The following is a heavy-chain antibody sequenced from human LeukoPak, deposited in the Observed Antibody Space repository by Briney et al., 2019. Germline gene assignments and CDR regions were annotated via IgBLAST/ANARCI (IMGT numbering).Heavy chain of an antibody. CDR1: GFTFSSYW. V-gene: IGHV3-7*04. CDR2: IKQDVSEK. Sequence: PGGSLRVSCAASGFTFSSYWMSWVRQAPGKGLEWVANIKQDVSEKYYVDSVKGRFTISRDNAKNSPYLQMNSLRAEDTAVYYCARGRPASGYSPYYFDYWGQGTLVTVSS. CDR3: ARGRPASGYSPYYFDY. D-gene: IGHD3-22*01. J-gene: IGHJ4*02.